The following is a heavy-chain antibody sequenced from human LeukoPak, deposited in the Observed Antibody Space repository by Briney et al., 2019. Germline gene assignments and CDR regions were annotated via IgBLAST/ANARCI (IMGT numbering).Heavy chain of an antibody. J-gene: IGHJ6*03. CDR2: IYYSGST. CDR1: GGSISNYY. CDR3: ARVDYYSMDV. V-gene: IGHV4-59*01. Sequence: PSGTLSLTCAVSGGSISNYYWSWIRQPPGKGLEWIGYIYYSGSTNHNPSLKSRVTISVDTSKRQFSLKLSSVTAADTAVYYCARVDYYSMDVWGQGTTVTVSS.